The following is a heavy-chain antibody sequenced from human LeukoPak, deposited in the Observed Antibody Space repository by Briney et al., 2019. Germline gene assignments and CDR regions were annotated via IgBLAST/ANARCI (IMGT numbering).Heavy chain of an antibody. CDR1: GGSISSYY. Sequence: SETLSLTCTVSGGSISSYYWSWIRQPAGKGLEWIGRIYTSGSTNYNPSLKSRVTMSVDTSKNQFSLKLSSVTAADTAVYYCAASRGYSYRDFYHFDYWGQGTLVTVSS. CDR3: AASRGYSYRDFYHFDY. J-gene: IGHJ4*02. D-gene: IGHD5-18*01. V-gene: IGHV4-4*07. CDR2: IYTSGST.